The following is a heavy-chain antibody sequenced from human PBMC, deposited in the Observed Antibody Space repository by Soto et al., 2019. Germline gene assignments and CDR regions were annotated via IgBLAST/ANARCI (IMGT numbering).Heavy chain of an antibody. J-gene: IGHJ4*02. D-gene: IGHD4-17*01. CDR1: GYSFTGYW. Sequence: GESLKISCKGSGYSFTGYWIAWVRQKPGKGLEWMGRIDPSDSQTYYSPSFRGHVTISVTKSITTVFLQWSSLRASDTAMYYCARQIYDADSGPNFQYYFDAWGQGTPVTVSS. CDR2: IDPSDSQT. V-gene: IGHV5-10-1*01. CDR3: ARQIYDADSGPNFQYYFDA.